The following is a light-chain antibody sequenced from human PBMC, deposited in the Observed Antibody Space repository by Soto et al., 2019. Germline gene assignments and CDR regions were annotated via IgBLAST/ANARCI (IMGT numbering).Light chain of an antibody. CDR2: DAS. CDR3: QQYNSNPPWT. J-gene: IGKJ1*01. V-gene: IGKV1-5*01. Sequence: DIQMTQSPSTLSTSVGHRVTITCRASQSINNMLAWYQQKPGIAPKLLIYDASNLDSGVPSRFSVSGSGTEFTLTISSLQPDDFATYYCQQYNSNPPWTFGQGTRVEI. CDR1: QSINNM.